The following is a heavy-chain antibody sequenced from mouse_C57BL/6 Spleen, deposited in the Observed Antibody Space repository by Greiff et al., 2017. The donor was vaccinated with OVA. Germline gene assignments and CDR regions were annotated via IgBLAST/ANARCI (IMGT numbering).Heavy chain of an antibody. V-gene: IGHV1-59*01. Sequence: QVQLQQPGAELVRPGTSVKLSCKASGYTFTSYWMHWVKQRPGQGLEWIGVIDPSDSYTNYNQKFKGKATLTVDTSSSTAYMQLSSLTSEDAAVYDCARRGSNFDYWGQGTTLTVSS. CDR2: IDPSDSYT. CDR3: ARRGSNFDY. CDR1: GYTFTSYW. J-gene: IGHJ2*01.